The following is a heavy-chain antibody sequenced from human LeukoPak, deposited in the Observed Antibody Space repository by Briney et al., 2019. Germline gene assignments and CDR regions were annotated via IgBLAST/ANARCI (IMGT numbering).Heavy chain of an antibody. CDR3: ARDLHPRLTGYFGY. V-gene: IGHV3-53*01. J-gene: IGHJ4*02. CDR2: IYSGGST. D-gene: IGHD3-16*01. Sequence: GGSLRLSCVASGFTVSSYYVSWVRQSPGKGLEWVSVIYSGGSTYYADSVEGRFTVSRDNSKNTLYLEMKSLRAEDTAVYYCARDLHPRLTGYFGYWGQGTLVTVSS. CDR1: GFTVSSYY.